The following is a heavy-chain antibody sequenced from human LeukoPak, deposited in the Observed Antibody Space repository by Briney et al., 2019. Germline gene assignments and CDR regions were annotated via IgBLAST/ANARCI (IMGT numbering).Heavy chain of an antibody. CDR1: GFTFSNYA. Sequence: GGSLRLSCAASGFTFSNYAMSWVRQAPGKGLEWVSGISGSGGSTNYADSVKGRFTISRDNSKNTLYLQINSLRIEDTAVYYCAKGASRYCSSTSCYYFDYWGQGTLVTVSS. CDR2: ISGSGGST. D-gene: IGHD2-2*01. CDR3: AKGASRYCSSTSCYYFDY. J-gene: IGHJ4*02. V-gene: IGHV3-23*01.